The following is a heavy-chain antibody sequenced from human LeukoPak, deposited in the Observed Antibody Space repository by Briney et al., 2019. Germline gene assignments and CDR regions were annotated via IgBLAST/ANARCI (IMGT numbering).Heavy chain of an antibody. CDR2: GFYSGSA. V-gene: IGHV4-39*01. CDR3: ARLRGAMTPVTSDFDY. D-gene: IGHD4-17*01. CDR1: GGSISGSSYY. Sequence: SETLSLTCTVSGGSISGSSYYWAWVRQPPGKGLEWVGSGFYSGSAYSNPSLKSRVTISVDTSRNQFSLNLSSVTAADPAVYYCARLRGAMTPVTSDFDYWGQGTLVTVSS. J-gene: IGHJ4*02.